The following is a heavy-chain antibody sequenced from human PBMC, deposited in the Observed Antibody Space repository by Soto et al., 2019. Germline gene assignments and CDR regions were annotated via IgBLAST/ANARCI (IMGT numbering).Heavy chain of an antibody. J-gene: IGHJ6*03. Sequence: GESLKISCAASGFTFSGSAMHWVRQASGKGLEWVGRIRSKANSYATAYAASVKGRFTISRDDSKNTAYLQMNSLKTEDAAVYYCTRHLDTDYGDYYYYMDVWGKGTTVTVSS. CDR2: IRSKANSYAT. D-gene: IGHD4-17*01. V-gene: IGHV3-73*01. CDR1: GFTFSGSA. CDR3: TRHLDTDYGDYYYYMDV.